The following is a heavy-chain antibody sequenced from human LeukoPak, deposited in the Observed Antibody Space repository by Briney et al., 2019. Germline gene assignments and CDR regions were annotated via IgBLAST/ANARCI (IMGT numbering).Heavy chain of an antibody. D-gene: IGHD3-3*01. Sequence: SETLSLTCTVSGGSISSSSYYWGWIRQPPGKGLEWIGSIYYSGSTYYNPSLKSRVTISVHTSKNQFSLKLSSVTAADTAVYYCARHGRRFLGPGNYYYMDVWGKGTTVTVSS. CDR2: IYYSGST. CDR1: GGSISSSSYY. CDR3: ARHGRRFLGPGNYYYMDV. J-gene: IGHJ6*03. V-gene: IGHV4-39*01.